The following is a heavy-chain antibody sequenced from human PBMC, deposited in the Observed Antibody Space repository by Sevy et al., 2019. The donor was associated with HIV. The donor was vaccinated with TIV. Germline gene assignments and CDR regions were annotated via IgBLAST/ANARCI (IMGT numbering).Heavy chain of an antibody. CDR1: SGSLGNYY. D-gene: IGHD3-16*01. V-gene: IGHV4-59*08. CDR3: ARRAFLGDYFES. CDR2: IYYSGNT. J-gene: IGHJ4*03. Sequence: SETQSLTCSVSSGSLGNYYWYWIRQTPGKGLEWLGLIYYSGNTNYNPSLKSRVTMSIDTSRNQFSLRLDSLTAADTAVYYCARRAFLGDYFESWGQGILVTVSS.